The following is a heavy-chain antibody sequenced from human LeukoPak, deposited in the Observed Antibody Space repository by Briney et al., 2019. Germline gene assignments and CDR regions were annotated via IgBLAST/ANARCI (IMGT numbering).Heavy chain of an antibody. CDR1: GFTFSSYA. CDR2: ISYDGSNK. Sequence: GRSLRLSCAASGFTFSSYAMHWVRQAPGKGLEWVAVISYDGSNKYYADSVKGRFTISRDNSKNTLYLQMNSLRAEDTAVYYCAKDGEYYYGYYYYYMDVWGKGTTVTISS. CDR3: AKDGEYYYGYYYYYMDV. V-gene: IGHV3-30*04. J-gene: IGHJ6*03. D-gene: IGHD3-10*01.